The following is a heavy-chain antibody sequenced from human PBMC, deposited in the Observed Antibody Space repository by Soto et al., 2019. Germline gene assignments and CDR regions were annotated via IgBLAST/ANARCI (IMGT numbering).Heavy chain of an antibody. V-gene: IGHV1-69*06. CDR1: AGTFNNYA. CDR3: ARAAGRPYYFYGMDV. D-gene: IGHD3-10*01. Sequence: QEQLVQSGPEVKKPGSPVTVSCKASAGTFNNYAICWVRQAPGQGLEWMGGTIPLFSTSSYAQKFQGRVTITADKSTSTVYMEMSNLKPEDTALYYCARAAGRPYYFYGMDVWGQGTTVTVSS. CDR2: TIPLFSTS. J-gene: IGHJ6*02.